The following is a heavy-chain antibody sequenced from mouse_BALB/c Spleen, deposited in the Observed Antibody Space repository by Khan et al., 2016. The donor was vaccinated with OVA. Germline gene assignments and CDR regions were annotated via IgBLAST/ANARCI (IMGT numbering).Heavy chain of an antibody. CDR3: ARVNGSSGVDY. J-gene: IGHJ2*01. CDR2: IGSGGST. CDR1: GFPFSRHA. V-gene: IGHV5-6-5*01. D-gene: IGHD1-1*01. Sequence: EVELVESGGGLAKPGGSLKLPCAASGFPFSRHAMSWVRQTLEKRLEWVASIGSGGSTYYPDSVKGRFTISRDNARTIRYLQMSSLRSEDSAMYYCARVNGSSGVDYWGQGTTLTVSS.